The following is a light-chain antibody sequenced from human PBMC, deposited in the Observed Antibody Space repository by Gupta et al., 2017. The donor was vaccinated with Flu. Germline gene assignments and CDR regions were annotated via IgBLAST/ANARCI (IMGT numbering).Light chain of an antibody. CDR1: QGLVYSDGNTY. V-gene: IGKV2-30*01. CDR3: KQGANWPDA. J-gene: IGKJ1*01. CDR2: QVS. Sequence: VVMTPSPLSLPVTLGQPASISCRSSQGLVYSDGNTYLHWFQQRPGQSPRRLMYQVSYRDSGVPDRFSGSGSGTDFTLNIRRVEAEDVGIYFCKQGANWPDAFGQGTRL.